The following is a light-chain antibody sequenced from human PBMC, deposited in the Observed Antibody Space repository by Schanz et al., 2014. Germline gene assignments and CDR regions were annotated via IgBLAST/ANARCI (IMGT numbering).Light chain of an antibody. Sequence: QSALTQPPSVSGSPGQSVTISCTGTSSDIGSYNRVSWYQQPPGAAPKLIIYEVTYRPSGVPDRFSGSKSGSTASLTISGLQAEDEADYYCTTYTSTVVFGGGTKLTVL. CDR3: TTYTSTVV. J-gene: IGLJ2*01. V-gene: IGLV2-18*02. CDR1: SSDIGSYNR. CDR2: EVT.